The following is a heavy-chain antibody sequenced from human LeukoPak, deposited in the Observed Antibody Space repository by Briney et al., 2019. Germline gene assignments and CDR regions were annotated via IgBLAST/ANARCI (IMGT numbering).Heavy chain of an antibody. CDR3: ARLSVVTLDY. D-gene: IGHD4-23*01. Sequence: PSETLSLTCTVSGGSISSSSYYWGWIRQPPGKGLEWIGSIYYSGSTYYNPSLKSRVTISVDTSKNQFSLKLSSVTAADTAVYYCARLSVVTLDYWDQGTLVTVSS. CDR1: GGSISSSSYY. CDR2: IYYSGST. V-gene: IGHV4-39*01. J-gene: IGHJ4*02.